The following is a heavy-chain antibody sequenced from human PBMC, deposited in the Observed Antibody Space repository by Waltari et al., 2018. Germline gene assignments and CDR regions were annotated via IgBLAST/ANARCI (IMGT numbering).Heavy chain of an antibody. CDR1: GFLFSSFH. J-gene: IGHJ6*02. V-gene: IGHV3-13*01. Sequence: EVQLVESGGALVQPGGSLRLSCAASGFLFSSFHMHWVSQTTGKGLEWVSVMGTVGDTYYPDSVKGRFTISRENAKNSLYLQMNNLRAGDTAVYYCARAKPSGYKYWYYYDMDVWGRGTTVTVSS. CDR2: MGTVGDT. CDR3: ARAKPSGYKYWYYYDMDV. D-gene: IGHD3-3*01.